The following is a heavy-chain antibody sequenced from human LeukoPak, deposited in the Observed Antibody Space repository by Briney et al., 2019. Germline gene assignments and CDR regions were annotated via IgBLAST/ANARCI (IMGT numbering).Heavy chain of an antibody. Sequence: GRSLRLSWAAAGSTVSSYWTSWVRQAPGERLEWVANIKQEGSETTYVDSVKGRFTISRDNAKNSLYLQMNSLRAEDTAVYYCARMSYDFWSGYYSPYYYYGMDVWGQGTTVTVSS. D-gene: IGHD3-3*01. V-gene: IGHV3-7*01. CDR2: IKQEGSET. CDR1: GSTVSSYW. CDR3: ARMSYDFWSGYYSPYYYYGMDV. J-gene: IGHJ6*02.